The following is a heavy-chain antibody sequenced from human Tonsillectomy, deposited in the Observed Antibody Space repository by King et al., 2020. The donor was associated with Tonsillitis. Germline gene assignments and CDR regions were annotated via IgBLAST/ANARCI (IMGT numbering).Heavy chain of an antibody. CDR3: TSGLAVAGYYFDS. CDR2: IRSKAFGGTP. V-gene: IGHV3-49*04. Sequence: VQLVESGGGLVQPGRSLRLSCTTSGFTFRDYTMTWVRQAPGRGLEWVGFIRSKAFGGTPEYAASVKGRLSISRDDSKSIAYLQMNRPKTEDTAVYYCTSGLAVAGYYFDSWGQGTLVTVSS. CDR1: GFTFRDYT. D-gene: IGHD6-19*01. J-gene: IGHJ4*02.